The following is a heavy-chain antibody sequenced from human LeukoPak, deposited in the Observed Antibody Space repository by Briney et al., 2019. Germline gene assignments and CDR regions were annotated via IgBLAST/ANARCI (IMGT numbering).Heavy chain of an antibody. V-gene: IGHV4-39*01. CDR1: GGSISISNYY. D-gene: IGHD4-23*01. J-gene: IGHJ4*02. CDR2: IYYSGST. CDR3: ARHSSVTTVVFDY. Sequence: PSETLSLTCTVPGGSISISNYYWGWIRQPPGKGLEWIGSIYYSGSTYYNPSLKSRVTISVDTSKRQFSLKLNSVTAADTAVYYCARHSSVTTVVFDYWGQGTLVTVSS.